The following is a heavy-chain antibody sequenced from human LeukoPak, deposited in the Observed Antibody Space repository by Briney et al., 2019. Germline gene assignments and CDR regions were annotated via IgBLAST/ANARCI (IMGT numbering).Heavy chain of an antibody. D-gene: IGHD1-7*01. CDR1: GGSISSYY. J-gene: IGHJ4*02. CDR3: ARTGITGTTPDY. V-gene: IGHV4-4*07. Sequence: PSETLSLTCTVSGGSISSYYWSWIRQPAGRGLEWIGRVYTSGSTNYNPSLKSRVTMSVDTSKNQFSLKLSSVTAADTAVYYCARTGITGTTPDYWGQGTLVTVSS. CDR2: VYTSGST.